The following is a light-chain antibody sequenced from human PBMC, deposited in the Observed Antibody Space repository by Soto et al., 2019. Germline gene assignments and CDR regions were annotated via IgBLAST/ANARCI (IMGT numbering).Light chain of an antibody. J-gene: IGKJ5*01. Sequence: SPGPPFLSPGDIATLPRRASQSVSSNLAWYQQKPGQAPRLLIYGASTRATGIQARFSGSGSGTEFTLTISSLQSEDFAVYYFQQYNSVNTITFAQGTLLEIK. V-gene: IGKV3-15*01. CDR3: QQYNSVNTIT. CDR2: GAS. CDR1: QSVSSN.